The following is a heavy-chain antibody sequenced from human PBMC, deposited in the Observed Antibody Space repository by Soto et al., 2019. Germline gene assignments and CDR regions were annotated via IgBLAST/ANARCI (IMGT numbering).Heavy chain of an antibody. CDR1: GGSISSYY. V-gene: IGHV4-59*08. CDR2: IYYSGST. CDR3: ARHVRKTTSGYGMDV. Sequence: SETLSLTCTVPGGSISSYYWSWIRQPPGKGLEWIGYIYYSGSTNYNPSLKSRVTISVDTSKNQFSLKLSSVTAADTAVYYCARHVRKTTSGYGMDVWGQGTTVTVSS. D-gene: IGHD4-17*01. J-gene: IGHJ6*02.